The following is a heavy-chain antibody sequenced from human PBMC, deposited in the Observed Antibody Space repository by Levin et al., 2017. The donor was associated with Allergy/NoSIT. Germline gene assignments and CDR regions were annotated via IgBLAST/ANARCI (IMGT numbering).Heavy chain of an antibody. J-gene: IGHJ6*03. D-gene: IGHD3-22*01. V-gene: IGHV1-69*06. Sequence: AASVKVSCKASGGTFSSYAISWVRQAPGQGLEWMGGIIPIFGTANYAQKFQGRVTITADKSTSTAYMELSSLRSEDTAVYYCASSGGYFTQTNYYYYYMDVWGKGTTVTVSS. CDR3: ASSGGYFTQTNYYYYYMDV. CDR2: IIPIFGTA. CDR1: GGTFSSYA.